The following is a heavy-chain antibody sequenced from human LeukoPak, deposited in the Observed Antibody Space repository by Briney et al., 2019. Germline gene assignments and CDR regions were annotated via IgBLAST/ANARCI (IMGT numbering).Heavy chain of an antibody. CDR2: IRSKAYGGTT. Sequence: GGSLRLSCTASGFTFGDYAMSWVRQAPGKGLEWVGFIRSKAYGGTTEYAASAKGRFTISRDDSKSIAYLQMNSLKTEDTAVYYCTREDVEVGAFDIWGQGTMVTVSS. CDR3: TREDVEVGAFDI. J-gene: IGHJ3*02. D-gene: IGHD1-1*01. CDR1: GFTFGDYA. V-gene: IGHV3-49*04.